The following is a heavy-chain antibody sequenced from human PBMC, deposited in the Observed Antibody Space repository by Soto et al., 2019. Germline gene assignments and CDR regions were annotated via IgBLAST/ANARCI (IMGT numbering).Heavy chain of an antibody. CDR2: ISVYNGNT. CDR1: GYSFTSYG. V-gene: IGHV1-18*04. D-gene: IGHD6-19*01. Sequence: GASVKVSCKAPGYSFTSYGISWVRQAPGQGLECMGWISVYNGNTHYAQKFQGRVTMTADTSTSTAYMELRSLRSDDTAVYYCARVEQSLLFQFWGLGTLVTVSS. CDR3: ARVEQSLLFQF. J-gene: IGHJ4*02.